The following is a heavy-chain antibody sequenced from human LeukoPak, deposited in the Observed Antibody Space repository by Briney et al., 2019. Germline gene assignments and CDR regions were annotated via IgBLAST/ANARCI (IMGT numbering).Heavy chain of an antibody. V-gene: IGHV1-69*04. Sequence: SVKVSCKASGGTFSSYAISWVRQAPGQGLEWMGRIIPILGIANYAQKFQGRVTITVDKSTSTAYMELSSLRSEDTAVYYCARDISSSSWFLPFDYWGQGTLVTVSS. J-gene: IGHJ4*02. CDR3: ARDISSSSWFLPFDY. CDR1: GGTFSSYA. D-gene: IGHD6-13*01. CDR2: IIPILGIA.